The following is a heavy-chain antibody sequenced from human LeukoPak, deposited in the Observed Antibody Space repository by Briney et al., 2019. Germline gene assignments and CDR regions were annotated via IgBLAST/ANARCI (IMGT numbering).Heavy chain of an antibody. CDR1: EGTLSSYA. J-gene: IGHJ4*02. CDR3: ASYLGYCSGGSCYSGLLGY. Sequence: ASVKFSCKASEGTLSSYAISWVRQAPGQGLDWMGGIIPIFGTANYAQKFQGRVTITADESTSTAYMELSSLRSEDTAVYYCASYLGYCSGGSCYSGLLGYWGQGTLVTVSS. V-gene: IGHV1-69*13. D-gene: IGHD2-15*01. CDR2: IIPIFGTA.